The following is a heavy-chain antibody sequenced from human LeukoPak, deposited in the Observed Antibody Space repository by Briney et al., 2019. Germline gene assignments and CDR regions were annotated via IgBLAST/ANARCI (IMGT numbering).Heavy chain of an antibody. V-gene: IGHV1-46*01. D-gene: IGHD6-19*01. CDR1: GYTVITYY. CDR3: ASQPRAVAGNYYYYMDV. CDR2: INPSGDST. J-gene: IGHJ6*03. Sequence: ASVKVSCKASGYTVITYYMHWVRQAPGQGLEWMGVINPSGDSTSNSEKFQGRVTMTRDTSISTAYMELSRLRSDDTAVYYCASQPRAVAGNYYYYMDVWGKGTTVTVSS.